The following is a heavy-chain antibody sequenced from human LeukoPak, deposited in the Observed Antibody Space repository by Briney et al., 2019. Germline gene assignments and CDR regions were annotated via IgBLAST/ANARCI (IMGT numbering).Heavy chain of an antibody. CDR2: IYSGGST. Sequence: GGSLRLSCAASGFTVSSNYMSWVRQAPGKGLEWVSVIYSGGSTYYADSVKGRFTISRDNSKNTLYLQMNSLRAEDTAVYYCAAEVVGATDFDYWGQGTLVTVSS. J-gene: IGHJ4*02. CDR3: AAEVVGATDFDY. V-gene: IGHV3-66*01. CDR1: GFTVSSNY. D-gene: IGHD1-26*01.